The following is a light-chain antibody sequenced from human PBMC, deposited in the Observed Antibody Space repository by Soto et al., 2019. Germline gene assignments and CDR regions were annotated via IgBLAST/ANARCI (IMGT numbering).Light chain of an antibody. V-gene: IGKV1-39*01. J-gene: IGKJ1*01. CDR1: RNVDNN. CDR3: QQSYSSPWT. Sequence: DIQMTQSPSSLSASVGDRVTITCRASRNVDNNVNWYQQKPGKAPNLLIYGSSTLYGGVPSRFSGSGSGTAFTLTVSRLHPEDFAVYFCQQSYSSPWTFGLGTKVEI. CDR2: GSS.